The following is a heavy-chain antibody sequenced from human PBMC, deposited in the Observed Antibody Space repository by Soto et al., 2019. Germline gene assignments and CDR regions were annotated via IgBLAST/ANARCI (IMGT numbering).Heavy chain of an antibody. CDR3: GRGAV. CDR2: IRQDGSEQ. V-gene: IGHV3-7*05. Sequence: EVQLVESGGGLLQPGGALRLSRAASGFTFSGYWMSWVRQAPGKGLEWVANIRQDGSEQFYVDSVKGRFTISRDNAKNSLYLQMNSLRAEDTAVYYCGRGAVWGQGTTVTVSS. J-gene: IGHJ6*02. CDR1: GFTFSGYW.